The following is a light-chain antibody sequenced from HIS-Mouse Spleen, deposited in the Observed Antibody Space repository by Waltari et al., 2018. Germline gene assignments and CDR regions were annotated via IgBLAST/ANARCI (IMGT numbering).Light chain of an antibody. CDR2: EDN. J-gene: IGLJ2*01. V-gene: IGLV6-57*04. CDR1: SGSIASNS. CDR3: QSYDSSNQGV. Sequence: NFMLTQPHSVSESPGKTVTISCTRSSGSIASNSVQWYQQRPGSGPTTVIYEDNQRPSGVPDRFSGSIDSSSNSASLTISGLKTEDEADYYCQSYDSSNQGVFGGGTKLTVL.